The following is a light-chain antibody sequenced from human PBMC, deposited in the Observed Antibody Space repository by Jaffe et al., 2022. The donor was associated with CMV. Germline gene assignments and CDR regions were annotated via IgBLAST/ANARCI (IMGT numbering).Light chain of an antibody. J-gene: IGLJ3*02. V-gene: IGLV1-40*01. Sequence: QSVLTQPPSVSGAPGQRVTISCTGSTSNIGAGYDVHWYQQLPGTAPKLLIYDNNNRPSGVPDRFSGSKSGTSASLAITGLQAEDEADYYCQSYDNSLSGNWVFGGGTTLTVL. CDR3: QSYDNSLSGNWV. CDR1: TSNIGAGYD. CDR2: DNN.